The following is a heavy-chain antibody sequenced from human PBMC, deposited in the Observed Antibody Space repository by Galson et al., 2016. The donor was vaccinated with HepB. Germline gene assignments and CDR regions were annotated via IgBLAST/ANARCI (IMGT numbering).Heavy chain of an antibody. J-gene: IGHJ4*02. D-gene: IGHD1-26*01. CDR3: AGNYSGSFFDY. Sequence: SLRLSCAASEFTVSDHYIDWVRQAPGKGLEWVSGISGSGGWTYYADSVKGRFTISRDNSKNTLYLQMNSLRADDTAVYYCAGNYSGSFFDYWGQGTLVTVSS. V-gene: IGHV3-23*01. CDR2: ISGSGGWT. CDR1: EFTVSDHY.